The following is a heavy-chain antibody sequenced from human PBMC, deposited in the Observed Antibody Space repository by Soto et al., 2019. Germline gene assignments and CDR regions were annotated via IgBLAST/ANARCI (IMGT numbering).Heavy chain of an antibody. V-gene: IGHV1-18*04. J-gene: IGHJ4*02. Sequence: ASVKVSCKASGYTFTTYGISWVRQAPGQGLEWMGWISTYNGNTNYEQKLQGRVTLTTDTLTSTAYMELRSLRSDDTAVYYCARRGAYCSGGTCYHFDYWGQGXLVTVSS. D-gene: IGHD2-15*01. CDR2: ISTYNGNT. CDR1: GYTFTTYG. CDR3: ARRGAYCSGGTCYHFDY.